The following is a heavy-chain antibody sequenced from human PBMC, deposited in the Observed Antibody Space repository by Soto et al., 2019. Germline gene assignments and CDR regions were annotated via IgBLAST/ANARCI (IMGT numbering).Heavy chain of an antibody. CDR2: GNAFDEHT. D-gene: IGHD2-8*01. CDR3: ARNLYGRAFDI. Sequence: QAQLDQSGTEVKRPGASVKVSCRASGYTFTSYHISWVRQAPGQGLEWMGWGNAFDEHTNYSQKFQDRVIMTSDTSTDTAYMDLTILTYDDTALYYCARNLYGRAFDIWGQGTMVTVSP. CDR1: GYTFTSYH. J-gene: IGHJ3*02. V-gene: IGHV1-18*04.